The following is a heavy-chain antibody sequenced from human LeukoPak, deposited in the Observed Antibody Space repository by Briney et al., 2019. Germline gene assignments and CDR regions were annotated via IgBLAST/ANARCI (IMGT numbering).Heavy chain of an antibody. Sequence: SETLSLTCTVSGGSISSYYWSWIRQPPGKGLEWIGYIYYSGSTNYNPSLKSRVTISVDTSKNQFSLKLSSVTAADTAVYYCAREEGTPFDAFDIWGQGTMVTVSS. V-gene: IGHV4-59*12. D-gene: IGHD1-14*01. CDR3: AREEGTPFDAFDI. CDR1: GGSISSYY. J-gene: IGHJ3*02. CDR2: IYYSGST.